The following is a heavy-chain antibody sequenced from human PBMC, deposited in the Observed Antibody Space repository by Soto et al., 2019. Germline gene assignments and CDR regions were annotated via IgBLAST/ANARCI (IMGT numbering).Heavy chain of an antibody. CDR1: GFTFSSYA. CDR2: ISGSGGST. D-gene: IGHD3-10*01. J-gene: IGHJ4*02. CDR3: ANHIWFGELSN. V-gene: IGHV3-23*01. Sequence: EVQLLESGGGLVQPGGSLRLSCAASGFTFSSYAMSWVRQAPGKGLEWFSAISGSGGSTYYADSVKGRFTISRDNSKNTLYLQMTSPRAEDTAVYYCANHIWFGELSNWGQGTLVTVSS.